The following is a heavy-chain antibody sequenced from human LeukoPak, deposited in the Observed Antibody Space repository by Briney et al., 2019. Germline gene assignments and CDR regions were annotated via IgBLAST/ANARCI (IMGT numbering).Heavy chain of an antibody. Sequence: GGSLRLSCAASGFTFSSYAMSWVRQAPGKGLEWVSAISGSGGSTYYADSAKGRFTISRDNSKNTLYLQMNSLRAEDTAVYYCAKVGDYYYDSSGYSPFDYWGQGTLVTVSS. V-gene: IGHV3-23*01. J-gene: IGHJ4*02. D-gene: IGHD3-22*01. CDR1: GFTFSSYA. CDR3: AKVGDYYYDSSGYSPFDY. CDR2: ISGSGGST.